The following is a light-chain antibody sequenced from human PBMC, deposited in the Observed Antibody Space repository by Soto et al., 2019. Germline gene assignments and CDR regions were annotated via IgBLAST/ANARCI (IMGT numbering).Light chain of an antibody. Sequence: QSALTQPASVSGSPGQSITISCTGTSSDVGSYNFVSWYQQHPGKAPKLMIYEGSKRPSGVSNRFSGSKSGNTASLTISGLQAEDEADYYCCSHAGGFTWVFGGGTKLTVL. CDR1: SSDVGSYNF. CDR3: CSHAGGFTWV. J-gene: IGLJ3*02. V-gene: IGLV2-23*01. CDR2: EGS.